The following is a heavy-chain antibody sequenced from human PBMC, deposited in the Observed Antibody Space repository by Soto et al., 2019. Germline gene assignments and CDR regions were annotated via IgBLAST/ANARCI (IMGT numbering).Heavy chain of an antibody. CDR2: ISYAGVNK. V-gene: IGHV3-30*18. CDR3: AKLSVAGIWGPFDH. Sequence: QVQLVESGGGVVQPGRSLTLSCAASGFSLSSYGMHWVRQAPGKGLEWVAVISYAGVNKLYADSVKGRFTISRDSSKNTLYLQMNGLRAEDTAVYYCAKLSVAGIWGPFDHWGQGALVTVSS. D-gene: IGHD6-19*01. J-gene: IGHJ4*02. CDR1: GFSLSSYG.